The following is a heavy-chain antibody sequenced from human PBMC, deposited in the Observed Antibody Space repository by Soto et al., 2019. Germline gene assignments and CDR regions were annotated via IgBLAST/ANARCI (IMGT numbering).Heavy chain of an antibody. Sequence: GGSLRLSCAASGFTFSNYAMTWVRQAPGKGLEWVSVIGGSGDKTYYADSVKGRFTISRDNSKNTLYLQINSLRAEDTAVYYCAKDLSGENDAFDIWGQGTMVTVSS. V-gene: IGHV3-23*01. CDR2: IGGSGDKT. D-gene: IGHD3-10*01. CDR3: AKDLSGENDAFDI. CDR1: GFTFSNYA. J-gene: IGHJ3*02.